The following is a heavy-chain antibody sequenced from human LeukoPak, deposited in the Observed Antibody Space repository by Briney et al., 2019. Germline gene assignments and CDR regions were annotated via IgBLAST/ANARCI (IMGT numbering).Heavy chain of an antibody. CDR3: ARSGAARLEYFDY. CDR1: GYTFTGYY. CDR2: INPNSGGT. J-gene: IGHJ4*02. D-gene: IGHD6-6*01. V-gene: IGHV1-2*02. Sequence: ASVKVSCKASGYTFTGYYMHWVRQAPGQGLEWMGWINPNSGGTNYARKFQGRVTMTRDTSISTAYMELSRLRSDDTAVYYCARSGAARLEYFDYWGQGTLVTVSS.